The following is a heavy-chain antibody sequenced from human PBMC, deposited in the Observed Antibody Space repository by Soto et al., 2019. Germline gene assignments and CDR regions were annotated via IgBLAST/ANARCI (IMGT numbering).Heavy chain of an antibody. CDR2: ISTYNGNT. CDR1: GYTFTSYG. V-gene: IGHV1-18*01. D-gene: IGHD3-3*01. CDR3: ARDLYDFWSGYRQSAFDI. J-gene: IGHJ3*02. Sequence: ASVKVSCKASGYTFTSYGISWVRQAPGQGLEWMGWISTYNGNTNFARKLQGRVTMTTDTSTSTAYMELRSLRSDDTAVYYCARDLYDFWSGYRQSAFDIWGQGTMVTVSS.